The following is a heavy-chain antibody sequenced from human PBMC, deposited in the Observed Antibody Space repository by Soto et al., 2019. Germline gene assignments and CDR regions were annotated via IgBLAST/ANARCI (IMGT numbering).Heavy chain of an antibody. V-gene: IGHV4-39*01. D-gene: IGHD3-9*01. CDR3: ARLEGLATISYYFDF. Sequence: QLQLQESGPGLVKPSETLSLTCSVSGDSINSDKYYWGWIRQPPGKGLEWIGSIYYRGNTYYNPSLQTRVTIYLDKSKSQFSLKLNSVTAADSAMYFCARLEGLATISYYFDFWGQGALVTVSS. J-gene: IGHJ4*02. CDR2: IYYRGNT. CDR1: GDSINSDKYY.